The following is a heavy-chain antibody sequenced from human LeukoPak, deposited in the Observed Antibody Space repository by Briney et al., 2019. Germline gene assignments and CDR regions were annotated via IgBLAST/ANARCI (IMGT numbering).Heavy chain of an antibody. CDR2: ISSSSSYI. V-gene: IGHV3-21*01. D-gene: IGHD6-13*01. J-gene: IGHJ4*02. Sequence: GGSLRLSCVASGFTFSSYNMNWVRQAPGKGLEWVSSISSSSSYIYYADSVKGRFTISRDNAKNSPYLQMNSLRAEDTAVYYCARGSRGLDYWGQGTLVTVSS. CDR3: ARGSRGLDY. CDR1: GFTFSSYN.